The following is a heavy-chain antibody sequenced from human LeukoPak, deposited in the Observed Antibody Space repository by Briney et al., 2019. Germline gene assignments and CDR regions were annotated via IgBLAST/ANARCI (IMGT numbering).Heavy chain of an antibody. D-gene: IGHD3-10*01. J-gene: IGHJ4*02. CDR1: GFTFISYA. V-gene: IGHV3-23*01. Sequence: GGSLRLSCAASGFTFISYAMSSVRQAPGKRLKLVSAISGSGGSTYYADSVKGRFTISRDNSKNTLYLQMNSLRAEDTAVYYCAKDDGSGSYYPFDYWGQGTLVTVSS. CDR3: AKDDGSGSYYPFDY. CDR2: ISGSGGST.